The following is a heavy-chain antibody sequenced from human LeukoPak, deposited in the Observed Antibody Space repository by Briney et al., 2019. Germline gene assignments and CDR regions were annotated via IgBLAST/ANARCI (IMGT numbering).Heavy chain of an antibody. CDR1: GYSFTNNW. J-gene: IGHJ4*02. CDR2: TYPGDSNT. D-gene: IGHD6-6*01. CDR3: ARHTRYSSSSRVFEY. V-gene: IGHV5-51*01. Sequence: GESPKISCKGSGYSFTNNWIGWVRQMPGKGLEWMGITYPGDSNTRYSPSFQGQVTISADKSISSAYLQWSSLKASDTAMYCARHTRYSSSSRVFEYWGQGTLVTVSS.